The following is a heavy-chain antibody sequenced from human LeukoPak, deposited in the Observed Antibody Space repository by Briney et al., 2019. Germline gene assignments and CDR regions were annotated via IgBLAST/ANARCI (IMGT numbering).Heavy chain of an antibody. Sequence: PSETLSLTCAVSGGSISSGDYSWSWIRQPPGKGLEWIGYIYHSGTTYYNPSLKSRVTISVDRSKNQFSLKLSSVTAADTAVHYCARVADDYGDYHFDYWGQGTLVTVSS. CDR3: ARVADDYGDYHFDY. D-gene: IGHD4-17*01. CDR2: IYHSGTT. V-gene: IGHV4-30-2*01. CDR1: GGSISSGDYS. J-gene: IGHJ4*02.